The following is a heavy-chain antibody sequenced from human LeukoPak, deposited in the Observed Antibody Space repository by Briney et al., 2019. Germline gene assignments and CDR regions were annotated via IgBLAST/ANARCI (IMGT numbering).Heavy chain of an antibody. CDR2: INPNSGGT. CDR3: ARRKYYYDSSGCSFDY. D-gene: IGHD3-22*01. Sequence: ASVKVSCKASGYTFTGYYMHWVRQAPGQGLEWMGWINPNSGGTNYAQKFQGRVTMTRDTSISTAYMELSRLRSDDTAVYYCARRKYYYDSSGCSFDYWGQGTLVTVSS. V-gene: IGHV1-2*02. CDR1: GYTFTGYY. J-gene: IGHJ4*02.